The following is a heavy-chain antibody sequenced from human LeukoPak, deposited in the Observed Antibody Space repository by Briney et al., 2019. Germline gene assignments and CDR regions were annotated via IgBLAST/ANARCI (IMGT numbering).Heavy chain of an antibody. Sequence: SETLSLTCTVSGGSISSYYWGWIRQPPGKGLEWIGSIYYSGSTYYNPSLKSRVTISVDTSKNQFSLKLSSVTAADTAVYYCARHIGGGFDYWGQGTLVTVSS. CDR1: GGSISSYY. J-gene: IGHJ4*02. CDR2: IYYSGST. D-gene: IGHD3-10*01. CDR3: ARHIGGGFDY. V-gene: IGHV4-39*01.